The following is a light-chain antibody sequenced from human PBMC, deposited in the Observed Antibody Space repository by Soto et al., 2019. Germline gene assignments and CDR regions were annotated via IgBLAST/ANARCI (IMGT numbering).Light chain of an antibody. V-gene: IGKV3-20*01. J-gene: IGKJ2*01. CDR2: GAS. CDR3: QQYGSSMYT. Sequence: EIVLTQSPGTLSLSPGERATLSCRASQSVSSSYLAWYQQEPGQAPRVLIYGASSRATGIPDRFSGSGSGTDFTLTISRLEPEDFGVYYCQQYGSSMYTFGQGTKLEIK. CDR1: QSVSSSY.